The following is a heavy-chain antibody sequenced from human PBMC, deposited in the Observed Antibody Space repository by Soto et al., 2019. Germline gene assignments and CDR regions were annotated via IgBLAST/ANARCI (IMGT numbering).Heavy chain of an antibody. D-gene: IGHD1-26*01. V-gene: IGHV4-38-2*01. CDR3: ARLVGATQSGWFDP. CDR2: IYHSGST. Sequence: SETLSLTCAVSGYSISSGYYWGWIRQPPGKGLEWIGSIYHSGSTYYNPSLKSRVTISVDTSKNQFSLKPSSVTAADTAVYYCARLVGATQSGWFDPWGQGTLVTVSS. J-gene: IGHJ5*02. CDR1: GYSISSGYY.